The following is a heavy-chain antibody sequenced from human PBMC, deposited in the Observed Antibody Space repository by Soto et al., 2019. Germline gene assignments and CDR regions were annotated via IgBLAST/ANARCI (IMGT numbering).Heavy chain of an antibody. D-gene: IGHD3-3*01. CDR1: GFSFSSYA. CDR2: ISGRGDDT. Sequence: EVQLLESGGGLVQPGGSLRLSCVGSGFSFSSYAMSWVRQAPGKGPEWVSSISGRGDDTDYADSVKGRFTISRDNAKNTRYIQMNSLRDVDTALYYCAKDRAHDFWSGYHPALDHWGQGTLVTVSS. CDR3: AKDRAHDFWSGYHPALDH. J-gene: IGHJ4*02. V-gene: IGHV3-23*01.